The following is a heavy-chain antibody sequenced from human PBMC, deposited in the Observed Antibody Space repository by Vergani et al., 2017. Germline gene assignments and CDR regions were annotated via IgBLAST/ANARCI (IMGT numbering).Heavy chain of an antibody. J-gene: IGHJ4*02. Sequence: SGFTFSSYSMNWVRQAPGKGLEWVSCISSSSSTIYYADSVKGRFTISRDNAKNSLYLQMNSLRAEDTAVYYCARSSVATLKRTAYYFDYWGQGTLVTVSS. CDR1: GFTFSSYS. CDR2: ISSSSSTI. CDR3: ARSSVATLKRTAYYFDY. D-gene: IGHD5-12*01. V-gene: IGHV3-48*01.